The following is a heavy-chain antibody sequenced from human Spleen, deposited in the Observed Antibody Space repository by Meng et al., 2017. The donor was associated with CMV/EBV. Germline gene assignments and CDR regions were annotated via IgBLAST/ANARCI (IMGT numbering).Heavy chain of an antibody. V-gene: IGHV3-48*03. CDR2: ISRSGTTI. Sequence: GGSLRLSCAASGFIFSNSPMHWVRQAPGKGLEWVSYISRSGTTIYYADSVKGRFTISRDNAQLHLQMNSLRAEDTAVYYCARGGGSYHDYWGQGTLVTVSS. CDR3: ARGGGSYHDY. D-gene: IGHD1-26*01. CDR1: GFIFSNSP. J-gene: IGHJ4*02.